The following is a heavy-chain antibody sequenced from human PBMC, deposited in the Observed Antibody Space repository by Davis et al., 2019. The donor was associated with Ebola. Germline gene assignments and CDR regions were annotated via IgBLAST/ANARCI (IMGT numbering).Heavy chain of an antibody. Sequence: GESLKISCAASGFTFSNYWMSWVRQAPGKGLEWVANIKQDGSEAYYVDSVKGRFTISRDNAKDSLYLQMNSLRAEDTAVYYCARVPGGCSSASCSRPYFYYYMDVWGKGTTVSVSS. V-gene: IGHV3-7*03. CDR3: ARVPGGCSSASCSRPYFYYYMDV. CDR1: GFTFSNYW. J-gene: IGHJ6*03. CDR2: IKQDGSEA. D-gene: IGHD2-2*01.